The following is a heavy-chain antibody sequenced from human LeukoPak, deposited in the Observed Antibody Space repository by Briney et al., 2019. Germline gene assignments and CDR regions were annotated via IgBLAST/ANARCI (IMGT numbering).Heavy chain of an antibody. CDR3: AREQCSGNSCYYY. CDR1: GFSFSSFW. V-gene: IGHV3-7*01. D-gene: IGHD2-15*01. J-gene: IGHJ4*02. Sequence: GSLRLSCAASGFSFSSFWMSWVRQAPGKGLEWVANINQDGSEKNYVDSVKGRFTISRDGAKNLLYLQMNSLRAEDAAVYYCAREQCSGNSCYYYWGQGTLVTVSS. CDR2: INQDGSEK.